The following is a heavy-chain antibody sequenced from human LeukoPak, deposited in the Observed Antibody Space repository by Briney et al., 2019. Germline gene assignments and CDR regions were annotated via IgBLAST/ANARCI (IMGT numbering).Heavy chain of an antibody. CDR2: ITDSSTST. D-gene: IGHD6-13*01. CDR1: GFTFSSYG. V-gene: IGHV3-23*01. J-gene: IGHJ4*02. Sequence: PGGSLRLSCAASGFTFSSYGMHWVRQAPGKGLERVSAITDSSTSTYYADSVKGRFTISRHNSKNTLYLQMNSLRAEDTAVYYCAKGSSSSRPYYFDYWGQGTLVTVSS. CDR3: AKGSSSSRPYYFDY.